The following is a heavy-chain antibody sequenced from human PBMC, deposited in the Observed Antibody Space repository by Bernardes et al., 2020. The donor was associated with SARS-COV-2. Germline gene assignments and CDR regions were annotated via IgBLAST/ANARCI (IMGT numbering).Heavy chain of an antibody. V-gene: IGHV1-24*01. Sequence: ASVKVSCMVSGYTLTELSMHWVRQAPGKGLEWMGGFDPEDGETIYAQKFQGRVTMTEDTSTDTAYMELSSLRSEDTAVYYCATGTPRGPYNWFDPWGQGTLVTVSS. CDR1: GYTLTELS. J-gene: IGHJ5*02. CDR2: FDPEDGET. CDR3: ATGTPRGPYNWFDP. D-gene: IGHD1-1*01.